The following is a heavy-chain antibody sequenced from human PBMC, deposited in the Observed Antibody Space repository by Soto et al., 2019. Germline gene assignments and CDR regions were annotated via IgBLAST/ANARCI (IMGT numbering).Heavy chain of an antibody. Sequence: GESLKISCKGSGYSFTSYWIGWVRQMPGKGLEWMGIIYPGDSDTRYSPSFQGQVTISADKSISTAYLQWGSLKASDTAMYYCARGYNAYYDFWSGLYYYYGMDVWGQGTTVTVSS. CDR2: IYPGDSDT. V-gene: IGHV5-51*01. J-gene: IGHJ6*02. CDR1: GYSFTSYW. CDR3: ARGYNAYYDFWSGLYYYYGMDV. D-gene: IGHD3-3*01.